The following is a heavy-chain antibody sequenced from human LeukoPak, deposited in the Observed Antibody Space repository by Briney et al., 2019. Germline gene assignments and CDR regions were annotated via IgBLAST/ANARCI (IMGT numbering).Heavy chain of an antibody. V-gene: IGHV4-39*07. CDR2: IYYSGST. CDR3: ARVVGFYGDYGGDAFDI. J-gene: IGHJ3*02. D-gene: IGHD4-17*01. CDR1: GGSISSSSYY. Sequence: SETLSLTCTVSGGSISSSSYYWGWIRQPPGKGLEWIGSIYYSGSTYYTPSLKSRVTISVDTSKNQFSLKLSSVTSADTAVYYCARVVGFYGDYGGDAFDIWGKGKMVTVSS.